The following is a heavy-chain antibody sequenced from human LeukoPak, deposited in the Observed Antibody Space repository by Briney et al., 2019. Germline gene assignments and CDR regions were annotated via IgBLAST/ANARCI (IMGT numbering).Heavy chain of an antibody. CDR2: IYYSGST. CDR3: ARCRVVAFGIIWFDP. Sequence: KTSETLSLTCTVSGGSISSGDYYWSWIRQPPGKGLEWIGYIYYSGSTYYNPSLKSRVTISVDTSKNQFSLKLSSVTAADTAVYYCARCRVVAFGIIWFDPWGQGTLVTVSS. CDR1: GGSISSGDYY. J-gene: IGHJ5*02. D-gene: IGHD3-22*01. V-gene: IGHV4-30-4*01.